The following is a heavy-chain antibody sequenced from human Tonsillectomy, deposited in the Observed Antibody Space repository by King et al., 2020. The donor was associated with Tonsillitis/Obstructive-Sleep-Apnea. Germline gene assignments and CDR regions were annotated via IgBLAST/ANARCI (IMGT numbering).Heavy chain of an antibody. V-gene: IGHV3-33*01. Sequence: VQLVESGGGVVQPGRSLRLSCAASGFTFSNYGMHWVRQATGKGLEWVAITWNDGSNKYYADSVKGRFSISRDNSKNTLFLQMNSLRAEDTAVYYCAREWETNMDVWGQGTTVTVSS. D-gene: IGHD1-26*01. CDR3: AREWETNMDV. CDR1: GFTFSNYG. J-gene: IGHJ6*02. CDR2: TWNDGSNK.